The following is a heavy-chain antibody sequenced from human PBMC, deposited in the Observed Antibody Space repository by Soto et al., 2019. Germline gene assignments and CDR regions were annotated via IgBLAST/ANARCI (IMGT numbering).Heavy chain of an antibody. CDR1: GFTFSSFN. Sequence: EVQLVESGGGLVQPGGSLRLSCAASGFTFSSFNMNWVRQAPGKGLEWVSFVTRGGGTIYYADSVKGRFTISRDHAKDSLYLQMNRLRAEDTAVYYCARRLGYCSGGRCPTDYWGQGTLVTVSS. CDR2: VTRGGGTI. D-gene: IGHD2-15*01. J-gene: IGHJ4*02. V-gene: IGHV3-48*01. CDR3: ARRLGYCSGGRCPTDY.